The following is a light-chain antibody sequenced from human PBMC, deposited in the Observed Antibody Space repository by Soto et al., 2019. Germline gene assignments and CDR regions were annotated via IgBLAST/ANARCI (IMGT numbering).Light chain of an antibody. CDR3: QQYINSPPGT. CDR1: QSVNIN. CDR2: GAS. V-gene: IGKV3D-15*01. Sequence: EVVMTQFPATLSVSPGERVSLSCRASQSVNINLAWYQQKPGQAPRLLIYGASTRATGTPARFSGSGSGTEFTLTISSLQSGEFAVYCCQQYINSPPGTFGQGTKVDNK. J-gene: IGKJ1*01.